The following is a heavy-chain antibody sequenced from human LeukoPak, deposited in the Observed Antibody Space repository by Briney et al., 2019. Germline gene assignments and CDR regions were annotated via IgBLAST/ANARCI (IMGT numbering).Heavy chain of an antibody. J-gene: IGHJ4*02. D-gene: IGHD3-22*01. V-gene: IGHV1-24*01. CDR3: ATVPGDSSGYYYFDY. Sequence: GALVKVSCKVSGYTLTELSMHWVRQAPGKGLEWMGGFDPEDGETIYAQKFQGRVTMTEDASTDTAYMELSSLRSEDTAVYYCATVPGDSSGYYYFDYWGQGTLVTVSS. CDR2: FDPEDGET. CDR1: GYTLTELS.